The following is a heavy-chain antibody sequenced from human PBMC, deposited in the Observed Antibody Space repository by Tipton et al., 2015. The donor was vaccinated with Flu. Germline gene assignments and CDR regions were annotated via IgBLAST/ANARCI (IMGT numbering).Heavy chain of an antibody. Sequence: TLSLTCTVSGGSISSGGYYWSWIRQHPGKGLEWIGYIYYRGSTYYNPSLKSRVTISVETSKNQFSLKLSSVTAADTAVYYCARVSLGLYAFDFWGQGKLVAVSS. J-gene: IGHJ3*01. V-gene: IGHV4-31*03. CDR2: IYYRGST. CDR3: ARVSLGLYAFDF. CDR1: GGSISSGGYY.